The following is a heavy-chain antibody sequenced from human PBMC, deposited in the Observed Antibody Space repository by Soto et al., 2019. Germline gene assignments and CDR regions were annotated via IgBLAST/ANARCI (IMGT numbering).Heavy chain of an antibody. CDR2: IYYSGST. J-gene: IGHJ6*02. CDR1: GGSISSSSYY. CDR3: ARHDPLYSSSWGTHYYYYGMDV. Sequence: QLQLQESGPGLVKPSETLSLTCTVSGGSISSSSYYWGWIRQPPGKGLEWIGSIYYSGSTYYNPSLKSRVTISVDTSKNQFSLKLSSVTAADTAVYYCARHDPLYSSSWGTHYYYYGMDVWGQGTTVTVSS. D-gene: IGHD6-13*01. V-gene: IGHV4-39*01.